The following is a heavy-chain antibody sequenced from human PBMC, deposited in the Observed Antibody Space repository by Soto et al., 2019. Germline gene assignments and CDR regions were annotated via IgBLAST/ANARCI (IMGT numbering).Heavy chain of an antibody. J-gene: IGHJ6*02. Sequence: PSETLSLTCTVSGGSISSYYWSWIRQPPGKGLEWIGYIYYSGSTYYNPSLKSRVTISVDTSKNQFSLKLSSVTAADTAVYYCARQNPANYYYYGMDVWGQGTTVTVSS. CDR1: GGSISSYY. CDR2: IYYSGST. CDR3: ARQNPANYYYYGMDV. V-gene: IGHV4-59*08.